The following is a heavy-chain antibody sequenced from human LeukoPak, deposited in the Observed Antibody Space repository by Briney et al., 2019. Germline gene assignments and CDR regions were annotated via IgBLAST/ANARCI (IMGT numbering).Heavy chain of an antibody. CDR1: GFTFSSYA. D-gene: IGHD4-17*01. CDR2: ISGSGGST. J-gene: IGHJ6*02. Sequence: GGSLRLSCAASGFTFSSYAMSWARQAPGKGLEWVSAISGSGGSTYYADSVKGRFTISRDNSKNTLYLQMNSLRAEDTAVYYCAKSHDYGDYVPYYYYGMDVWGQGTTVTVSS. V-gene: IGHV3-23*01. CDR3: AKSHDYGDYVPYYYYGMDV.